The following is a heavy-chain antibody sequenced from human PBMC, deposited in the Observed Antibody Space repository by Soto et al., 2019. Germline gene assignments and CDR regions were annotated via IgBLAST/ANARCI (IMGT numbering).Heavy chain of an antibody. J-gene: IGHJ4*02. CDR3: AKGSTVGATTEVDY. D-gene: IGHD1-26*01. V-gene: IGHV3-23*01. Sequence: LRLSCAASGFTFSSYAMSWVRQAPGKGLEWVSAISGSGGSTYYADSVKGRFTISRDNSKNTLYLQMNSLRAEDTAVYYCAKGSTVGATTEVDYWGQGTLVTVSS. CDR1: GFTFSSYA. CDR2: ISGSGGST.